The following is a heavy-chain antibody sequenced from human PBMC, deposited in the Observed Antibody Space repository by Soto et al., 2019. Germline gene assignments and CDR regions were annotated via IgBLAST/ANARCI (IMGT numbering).Heavy chain of an antibody. CDR3: AGWNYDY. J-gene: IGHJ4*01. V-gene: IGHV3-23*01. CDR1: GFTFSGSA. D-gene: IGHD1-7*01. CDR2: ISQSAGGNT. Sequence: GGSLRLSCAASGFTFSGSAMHWVRQASGKGLEWVSAISQSAGGNTYYADSVKGRFTISRDGSKNTLYLQMDSLRPEDTAQYYCAGWNYDYWGHGTQVTVSS.